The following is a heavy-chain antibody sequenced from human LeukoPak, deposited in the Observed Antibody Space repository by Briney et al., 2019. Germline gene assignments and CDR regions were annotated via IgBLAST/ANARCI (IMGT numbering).Heavy chain of an antibody. D-gene: IGHD3-16*01. J-gene: IGHJ4*02. CDR1: GFSFRGYY. V-gene: IGHV3-11*05. Sequence: GGSLRLSCAASGFSFRGYYMSWIRQAPGKGLEWVSYISVSSSYTDYADSVKGRFTISRDNAKNSVYLQMNSPTAEDTAVYYCARALGVDYWGQGTLVTVSS. CDR3: ARALGVDY. CDR2: ISVSSSYT.